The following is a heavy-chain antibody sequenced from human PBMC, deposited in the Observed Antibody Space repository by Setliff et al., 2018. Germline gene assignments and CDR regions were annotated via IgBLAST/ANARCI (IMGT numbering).Heavy chain of an antibody. D-gene: IGHD3-10*01. CDR3: ARVSSYGSGSYYYYYYGMDV. Sequence: PSETLSLTCAVSGYSISSGYYWGWIRQPPGKGLEWIGSIYYSGSTYYNPSLKSRVTISVDTSKNQFSLKLSSVTAADTAVYYCARVSSYGSGSYYYYYYGMDVWGQGTTVTVSS. CDR1: GYSISSGYY. J-gene: IGHJ6*02. CDR2: IYYSGST. V-gene: IGHV4-38-2*01.